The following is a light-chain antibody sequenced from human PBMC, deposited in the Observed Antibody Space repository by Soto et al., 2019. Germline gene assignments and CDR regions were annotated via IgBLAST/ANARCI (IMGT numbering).Light chain of an antibody. CDR2: DAS. Sequence: EIVLTQSPATLSLSPGERAALSCRASQGVGRFLAWYQQKPGQAPRLLIYDASNRATGIPARFSGSGSVTDFTLAIDNLEPEDFVVYYCQQRGGWPLTFGGGTKVEIK. V-gene: IGKV3-11*01. CDR3: QQRGGWPLT. J-gene: IGKJ4*01. CDR1: QGVGRF.